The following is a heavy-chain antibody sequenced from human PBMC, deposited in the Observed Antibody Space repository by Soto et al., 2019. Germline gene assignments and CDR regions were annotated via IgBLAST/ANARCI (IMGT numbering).Heavy chain of an antibody. D-gene: IGHD6-19*01. Sequence: GGSLRLSCAASGFTFSSYAMSWVRQAPGKGLEWVSAISGSGGSTYYADSVKGRFTITRDNSKNTLYLQMNSLRAEDTAVYYCAKDAPYQWLGGWDYYYYYMDVWGKGTTVTVSS. CDR3: AKDAPYQWLGGWDYYYYYMDV. V-gene: IGHV3-23*01. CDR1: GFTFSSYA. J-gene: IGHJ6*03. CDR2: ISGSGGST.